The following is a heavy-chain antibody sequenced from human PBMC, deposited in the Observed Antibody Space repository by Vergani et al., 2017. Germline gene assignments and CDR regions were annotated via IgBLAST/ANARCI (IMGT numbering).Heavy chain of an antibody. CDR1: GFMFSNYW. D-gene: IGHD6-13*01. CDR2: IKQDGSEK. Sequence: EVQLVESGGGLVQPGGSLRLSCAASGFMFSNYWMNWVRQAPGKGLEWVANIKQDGSEKYYVDSVRGRFTISRDNAKNSLYLQMNSLRAEDTAVYYCARDHAAAGTDHWGQGTLVTVSS. J-gene: IGHJ4*02. CDR3: ARDHAAAGTDH. V-gene: IGHV3-7*01.